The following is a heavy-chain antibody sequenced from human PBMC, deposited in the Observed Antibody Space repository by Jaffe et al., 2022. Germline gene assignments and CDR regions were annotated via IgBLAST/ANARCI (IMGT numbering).Heavy chain of an antibody. Sequence: QVQLQESGPGLVKPSETLSLTCAVSGYSISSGYYWGWIRQPPGKGLEWIGSIYHSGSTYYNPSLKSRVTISVDTSKNQFSLKLSSVTAADTAVYYCARKKLWFGEGPKYYFDYWGQGTLVTVSS. CDR3: ARKKLWFGEGPKYYFDY. CDR1: GYSISSGYY. D-gene: IGHD3-10*01. J-gene: IGHJ4*02. V-gene: IGHV4-38-2*01. CDR2: IYHSGST.